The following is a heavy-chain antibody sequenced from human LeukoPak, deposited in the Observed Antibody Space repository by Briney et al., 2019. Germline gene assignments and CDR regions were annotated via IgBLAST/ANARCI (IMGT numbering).Heavy chain of an antibody. CDR3: GRVIAGAIDY. Sequence: GGSLRLSCAASGFTFGGYSMTWVRQAPGKGLEWVANINLDGSDRFYVGFVKGRFTISRDHADNSLYLQMNSLRAEDTAVYYCGRVIAGAIDYWGQGTLVTVSS. CDR2: INLDGSDR. J-gene: IGHJ4*02. D-gene: IGHD6-13*01. V-gene: IGHV3-7*01. CDR1: GFTFGGYS.